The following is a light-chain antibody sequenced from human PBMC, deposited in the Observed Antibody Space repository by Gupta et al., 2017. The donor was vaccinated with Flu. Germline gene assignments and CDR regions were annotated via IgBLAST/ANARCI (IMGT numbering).Light chain of an antibody. CDR1: SSDVGGYHY. V-gene: IGLV2-14*01. CDR3: TSYKSSNTSFV. Sequence: QSALTQPASVSGSPGQSITISCTGTSSDVGGYHYVSWYQQDPGKAPNLMIYDVSNRPSGVPNRFSGSKSANTASLTITGLQAEEEADYYCTSYKSSNTSFVFGGGTKLTV. J-gene: IGLJ2*01. CDR2: DVS.